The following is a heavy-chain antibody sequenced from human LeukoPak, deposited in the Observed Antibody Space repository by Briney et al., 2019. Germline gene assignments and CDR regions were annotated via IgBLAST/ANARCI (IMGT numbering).Heavy chain of an antibody. CDR1: GFTFSSYS. J-gene: IGHJ5*02. Sequence: GGSLRLSCAASGFTFSSYSMNWVRQAPGKGLEWVSSISSSSSYIYYVDSVKGRFTISRDNAKNSLYLRMNSLRAEDTAVYYCARAYGSGSYYSEPWGQGTLVTVSS. CDR2: ISSSSSYI. V-gene: IGHV3-21*01. D-gene: IGHD3-10*01. CDR3: ARAYGSGSYYSEP.